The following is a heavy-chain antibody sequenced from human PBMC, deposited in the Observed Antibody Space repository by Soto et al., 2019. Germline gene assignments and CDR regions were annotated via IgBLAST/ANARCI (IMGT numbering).Heavy chain of an antibody. Sequence: GGSLRLSCAASGFTFSSYAMHWVRQAPGKGLEWVAVISYDGSNKYYADSVKGRFTISRDNSKNTLYLQMNSLRAEGTAVYYCARVTRQYGGSLTFDPWGQGTLVTVSS. CDR2: ISYDGSNK. D-gene: IGHD4-17*01. CDR1: GFTFSSYA. CDR3: ARVTRQYGGSLTFDP. J-gene: IGHJ5*02. V-gene: IGHV3-30-3*01.